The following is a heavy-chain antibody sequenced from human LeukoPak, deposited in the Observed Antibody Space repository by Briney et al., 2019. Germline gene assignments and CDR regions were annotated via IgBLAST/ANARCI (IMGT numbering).Heavy chain of an antibody. CDR1: GGSVNGYY. Sequence: PSETLSLTCTVSGGSVNGYYWNWIRQPAGRGQEWIGRVYSTGSANSNPSLKSRVTMSVDASRNQFSLKLSSVTAADTAVYYCARVALVRGVPRGMDVWGQGTTVTVSS. CDR2: VYSTGSA. V-gene: IGHV4-4*07. CDR3: ARVALVRGVPRGMDV. J-gene: IGHJ6*02. D-gene: IGHD3-10*01.